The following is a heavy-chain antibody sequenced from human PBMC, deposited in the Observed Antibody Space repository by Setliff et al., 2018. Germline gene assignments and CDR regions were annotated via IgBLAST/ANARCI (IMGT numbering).Heavy chain of an antibody. J-gene: IGHJ6*03. CDR2: INTNTGNP. CDR3: ARVRPPRWCYHYYYMDV. V-gene: IGHV7-4-1*02. CDR1: GYTFTSYA. D-gene: IGHD2-8*02. Sequence: ASVKVSCKASGYTFTSYAMNWVRQAPGQGLEWMGWINTNTGNPTYAQGFTGRFVFSLDTSVSTAYLQISSLKAEDTAVYYCARVRPPRWCYHYYYMDVWGKGTTVTVSS.